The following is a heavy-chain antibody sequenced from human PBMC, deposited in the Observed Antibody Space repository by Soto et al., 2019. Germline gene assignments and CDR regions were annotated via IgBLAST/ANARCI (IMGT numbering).Heavy chain of an antibody. V-gene: IGHV1-18*01. D-gene: IGHD3-10*01. CDR2: ISAYNGKT. J-gene: IGHJ4*02. Sequence: QVQLVQSGAEVKKPGASVKVSCKASGYTLTSYGISWVRQAPGQGLEWMGWISAYNGKTNYAQKIQGRVNITTDTSTSTAHMELRSLRSDDTAVYYCTRDPGTRSDYWGQGTLVTVSA. CDR1: GYTLTSYG. CDR3: TRDPGTRSDY.